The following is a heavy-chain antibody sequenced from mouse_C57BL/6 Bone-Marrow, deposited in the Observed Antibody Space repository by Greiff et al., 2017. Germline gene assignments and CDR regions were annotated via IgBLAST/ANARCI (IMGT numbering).Heavy chain of an antibody. D-gene: IGHD1-1*01. Sequence: EVKVEESGGGLVQPGGSLKLSCAASGFTFSDYGMAWVRQAPRKGPEWVAFISNLAYSIYYADTVTGRFTISRENAKNTLYLEMSSLRSEDTAMYYCARHSSLLRYRYFDVWGTGTTVTVSS. V-gene: IGHV5-15*04. CDR2: ISNLAYSI. J-gene: IGHJ1*03. CDR3: ARHSSLLRYRYFDV. CDR1: GFTFSDYG.